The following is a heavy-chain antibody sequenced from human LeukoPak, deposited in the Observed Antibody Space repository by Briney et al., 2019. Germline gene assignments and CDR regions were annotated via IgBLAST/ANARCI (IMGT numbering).Heavy chain of an antibody. CDR1: GFTFSSYT. D-gene: IGHD6-13*01. V-gene: IGHV3-21*01. CDR3: ARVWQQLVFDY. CDR2: ISSSSRYI. J-gene: IGHJ4*02. Sequence: GGSLRLSCAASGFTFSSYTMGWVRQAPGKGLESLSSISSSSRYIYYADSVKGRFTISRDNAKNSLYLQMNSLRAEGTAVYYCARVWQQLVFDYWGQGTLVTVSS.